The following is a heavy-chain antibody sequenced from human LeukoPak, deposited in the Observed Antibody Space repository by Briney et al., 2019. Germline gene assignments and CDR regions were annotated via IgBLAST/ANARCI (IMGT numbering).Heavy chain of an antibody. V-gene: IGHV1-18*01. D-gene: IGHD2-15*01. Sequence: ASVKVSCKASGYTFTSYGISWMRQAPGQGLEWMGWISAYNGNTNYAQKLQGRVTMTTDTSTSTAYMELRSLRSDDTAVYYCARVRIVVVVAATFGDWFDPWGQGTLVTVSS. J-gene: IGHJ5*02. CDR3: ARVRIVVVVAATFGDWFDP. CDR2: ISAYNGNT. CDR1: GYTFTSYG.